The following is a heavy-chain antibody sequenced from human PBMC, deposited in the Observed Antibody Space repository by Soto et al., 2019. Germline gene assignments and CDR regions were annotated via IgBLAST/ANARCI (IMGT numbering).Heavy chain of an antibody. CDR3: ARGVDDDILTGYYKTDSNWFDP. CDR1: GFTFSSYG. J-gene: IGHJ5*02. V-gene: IGHV3-33*01. Sequence: QVQLVESGGGVVQPGRSLRLSCAASGFTFSSYGMHWVRQAPGKGLEWVAVIWYDGSNKYYADSVKGRFTISRDNSKNTLYLQMNSLRAEDTAVYYCARGVDDDILTGYYKTDSNWFDPWGQGTLVTVSS. CDR2: IWYDGSNK. D-gene: IGHD3-9*01.